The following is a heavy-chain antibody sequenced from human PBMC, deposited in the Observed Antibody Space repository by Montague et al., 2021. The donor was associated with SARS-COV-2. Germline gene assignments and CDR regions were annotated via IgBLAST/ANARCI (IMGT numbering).Heavy chain of an antibody. J-gene: IGHJ4*02. CDR1: GGSISSYH. CDR3: ASVYTVTYYFDY. Sequence: SETLSLTCTVSGGSISSYHWSWIRQPPGKGLEWIGYIYNNGNTNYSPSLKSRLTISVDTSKNQFSLKLSSVTAADTAVYYCASVYTVTYYFDYWGRGTLVTVSS. D-gene: IGHD4-17*01. CDR2: IYNNGNT. V-gene: IGHV4-59*08.